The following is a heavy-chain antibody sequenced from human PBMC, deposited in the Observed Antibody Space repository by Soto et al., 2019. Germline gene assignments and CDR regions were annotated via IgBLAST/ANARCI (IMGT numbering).Heavy chain of an antibody. D-gene: IGHD6-13*01. CDR3: AKSYSSNWYDYFNY. CDR1: EFTFSTYA. J-gene: IGHJ4*02. Sequence: GGSLRLSCAASEFTFSTYAMSWVRQAPGKGLEWVSAISGSGGSTYYADSVKGRFTISRDTSKNTLYLQMNSLRAEDTALYYCAKSYSSNWYDYFNYWGQGTLVTVSS. V-gene: IGHV3-23*01. CDR2: ISGSGGST.